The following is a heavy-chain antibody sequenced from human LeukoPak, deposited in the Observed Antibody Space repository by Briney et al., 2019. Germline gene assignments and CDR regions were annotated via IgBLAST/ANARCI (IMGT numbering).Heavy chain of an antibody. CDR2: ISSSGSTI. J-gene: IGHJ2*01. V-gene: IGHV3-48*03. Sequence: GGSLRLSCAASGFTFRSYAMSWVRQAPGKGLEWVSYISSSGSTIYYADSVKGRFTISRDNAKNSLYLQMNSLRAEDTAVYYCAREGGDYYDSGDFDLWGRGTLVTVSS. D-gene: IGHD3-22*01. CDR3: AREGGDYYDSGDFDL. CDR1: GFTFRSYA.